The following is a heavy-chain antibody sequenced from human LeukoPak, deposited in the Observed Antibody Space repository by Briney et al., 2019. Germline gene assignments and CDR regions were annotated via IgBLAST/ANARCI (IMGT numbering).Heavy chain of an antibody. V-gene: IGHV3-21*04. J-gene: IGHJ4*02. Sequence: GGSLRLSCGASGFTFSDYGMNWVRQAPGKGLEWVSAISSGTSHIYYADSVKGRFTVSRDNAKNSLYLQMNSLRAEDTAIYYCAKDGYNGFDFWGQGTLVTVSS. CDR2: ISSGTSHI. D-gene: IGHD5-24*01. CDR3: AKDGYNGFDF. CDR1: GFTFSDYG.